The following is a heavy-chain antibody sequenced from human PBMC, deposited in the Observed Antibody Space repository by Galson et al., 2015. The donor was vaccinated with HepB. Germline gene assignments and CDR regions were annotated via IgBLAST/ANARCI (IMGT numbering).Heavy chain of an antibody. CDR1: GFTFSSYG. CDR3: ARGWRQLVLGTLKY. V-gene: IGHV3-33*08. CDR2: IWYDGSNK. J-gene: IGHJ4*02. Sequence: SLRLSCAASGFTFSSYGMHWVRQAPGKGLEWVAVIWYDGSNKYYADSVKGRFTISRDNSKNTLYLQMNSLRAEDTAVYYCARGWRQLVLGTLKYWGQGTLVTVSP. D-gene: IGHD6-13*01.